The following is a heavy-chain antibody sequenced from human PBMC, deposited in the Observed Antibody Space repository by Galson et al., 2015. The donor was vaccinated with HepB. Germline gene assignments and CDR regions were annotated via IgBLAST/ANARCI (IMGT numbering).Heavy chain of an antibody. V-gene: IGHV3-11*01. CDR3: ARDSASGYSSGWYPLGGMDV. J-gene: IGHJ6*02. D-gene: IGHD6-19*01. Sequence: SLRLSCAASGFTFSDYYMSWIRQAPGKGLEWVSCISSSGSTIYYADSVKGRFTISRDNAKNSLYLQMNSLKAEDTAVYYCARDSASGYSSGWYPLGGMDVWGQGTTVTVSS. CDR2: ISSSGSTI. CDR1: GFTFSDYY.